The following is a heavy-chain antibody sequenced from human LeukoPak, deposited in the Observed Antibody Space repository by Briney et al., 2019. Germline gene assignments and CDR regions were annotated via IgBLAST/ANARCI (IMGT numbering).Heavy chain of an antibody. CDR2: IYHSGST. D-gene: IGHD4-17*01. CDR3: ARSYGDYLSGDYYYMDV. J-gene: IGHJ6*03. V-gene: IGHV4-38-2*02. CDR1: GYSISSGYY. Sequence: SETLSLTCTVSGYSISSGYYWGWIRQPPGKGLEWIGSIYHSGSTYYNPSLKSRVTISVDTSKNQFSLKLSSVTAADTAVYYCARSYGDYLSGDYYYMDVWGKGTTVTVSS.